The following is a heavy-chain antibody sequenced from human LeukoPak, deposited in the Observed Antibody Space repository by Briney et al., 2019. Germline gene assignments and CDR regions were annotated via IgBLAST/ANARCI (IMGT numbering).Heavy chain of an antibody. V-gene: IGHV3-23*01. J-gene: IGHJ6*02. Sequence: GGSLRLSCAAAGFTFNNYAMSWVRQAPGKGLEWVSAISGSGGSTYYADSVKGRFTISRDNSKNTLYLQMNSLRAEDTAVYYCAKDSSGWYLDYYYGMDVWGQGTTVTVSS. CDR3: AKDSSGWYLDYYYGMDV. D-gene: IGHD6-19*01. CDR2: ISGSGGST. CDR1: GFTFNNYA.